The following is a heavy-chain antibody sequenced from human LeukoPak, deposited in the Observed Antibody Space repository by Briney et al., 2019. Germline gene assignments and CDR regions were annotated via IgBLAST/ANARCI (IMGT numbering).Heavy chain of an antibody. V-gene: IGHV3-66*01. D-gene: IGHD1-26*01. CDR3: ARDPGIANGMEG. CDR2: IYRGST. J-gene: IGHJ6*02. Sequence: HPGGSLRLSCVASGFTVSTDYMSWVRQAPVRGLEWVSVIYRGSTYYADSVNGRFTVSSDDSKNTLYLQMNSLRAEDTAVYYCARDPGIANGMEGWGQGTTVTVSS. CDR1: GFTVSTDY.